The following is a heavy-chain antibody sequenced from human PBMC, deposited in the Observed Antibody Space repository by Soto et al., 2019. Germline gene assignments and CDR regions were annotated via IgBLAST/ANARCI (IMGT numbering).Heavy chain of an antibody. Sequence: PSETLSLTCAVYGGSFSGDYWNWIRQPPGKGLEWIGEINHSGSTSYNPSLESRVSILIDTSKNQFSLKLSSVTAADTAVYYCARRCSDNNCYSFYIFDFWGQGAQVTVSS. CDR2: INHSGST. J-gene: IGHJ4*02. CDR3: ARRCSDNNCYSFYIFDF. CDR1: GGSFSGDY. V-gene: IGHV4-34*01. D-gene: IGHD2-15*01.